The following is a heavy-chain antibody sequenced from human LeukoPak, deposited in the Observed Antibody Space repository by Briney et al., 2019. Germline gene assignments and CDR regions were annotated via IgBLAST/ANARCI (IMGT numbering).Heavy chain of an antibody. J-gene: IGHJ6*03. D-gene: IGHD2-15*01. CDR3: ARDGYSGKPEGWYYYYYMDV. CDR2: MNPNSGNT. V-gene: IGHV1-8*02. Sequence: ASVKVSCKASGYTFTSYDINWVRQATGQGLEWMGWMNPNSGNTGCAQKSQGRVTMTRNTSISTAYMELSSLRSEDTAVYYCARDGYSGKPEGWYYYYYMDVWGKGTTVTISS. CDR1: GYTFTSYD.